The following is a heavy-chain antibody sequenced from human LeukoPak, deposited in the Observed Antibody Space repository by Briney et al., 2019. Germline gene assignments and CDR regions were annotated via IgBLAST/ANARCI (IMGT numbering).Heavy chain of an antibody. D-gene: IGHD3-10*01. CDR3: AREYGSGSYFDY. Sequence: GGSLGLSCAASGFTFSSYELNWVRQAPGKGLEWVSYISSGSTIYYADSVKGRFTISRDNAKNSLYLQMNSLRAEDTAVYYCAREYGSGSYFDYWGQGTLVTVSS. J-gene: IGHJ4*02. CDR2: ISSGSTI. CDR1: GFTFSSYE. V-gene: IGHV3-48*03.